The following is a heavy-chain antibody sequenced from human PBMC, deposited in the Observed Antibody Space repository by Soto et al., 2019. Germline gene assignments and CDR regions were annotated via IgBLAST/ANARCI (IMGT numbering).Heavy chain of an antibody. D-gene: IGHD4-17*01. Sequence: GASVKVSCKASGYTFTRYGISLVRQAPGKRLEWMGWISAYNGNTNYAQKLQGRVTMTTDTSTSTAYMELRSLRSDDTAVYYCARDYGTVLDYYYYGMDVWGQGTTVTVSS. CDR1: GYTFTRYG. V-gene: IGHV1-18*01. CDR2: ISAYNGNT. CDR3: ARDYGTVLDYYYYGMDV. J-gene: IGHJ6*02.